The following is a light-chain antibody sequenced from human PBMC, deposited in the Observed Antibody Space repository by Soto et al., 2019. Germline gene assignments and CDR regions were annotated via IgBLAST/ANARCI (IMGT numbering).Light chain of an antibody. CDR3: QQLDSYPVT. CDR1: QGISSY. J-gene: IGKJ4*01. CDR2: AAS. Sequence: IQLTQSPSSLSASVGDRVTITCRASQGISSYLAWYRQEAGKAPKLLIYAASTLQSGVPSRFSGSGYGTDFTPTINNLQPEDFATYYCQQLDSYPVTFGGGTKVEIK. V-gene: IGKV1-9*01.